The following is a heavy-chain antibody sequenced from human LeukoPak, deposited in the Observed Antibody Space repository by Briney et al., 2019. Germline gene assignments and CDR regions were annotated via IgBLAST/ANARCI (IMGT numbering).Heavy chain of an antibody. CDR2: ISYDGSNK. CDR1: GFTFSSYA. V-gene: IGHV3-30*14. D-gene: IGHD2-2*01. J-gene: IGHJ4*02. Sequence: GRSLRLSCAASGFTFSSYAMHWVRQAPGKGLEWVAVISYDGSNKYYADSVKGRFTISRDNSKNTLYLQVNSLRAEDTAVYYCAREILQLPGYFDYWGQGTLVTVSS. CDR3: AREILQLPGYFDY.